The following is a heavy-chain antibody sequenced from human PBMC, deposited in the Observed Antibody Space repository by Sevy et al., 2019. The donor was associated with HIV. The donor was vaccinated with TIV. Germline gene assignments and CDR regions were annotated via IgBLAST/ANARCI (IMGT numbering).Heavy chain of an antibody. V-gene: IGHV1-18*01. CDR2: ISAYNGNT. CDR1: GYTFTSYG. Sequence: ASVKVSCKASGYTFTSYGINWVRQAPGQGLEWMGWISAYNGNTNYAQKLQGRDTMTTDTSTSTAYMELRSLRSDDTAVYYCARDLGEEWEQQLVKPQFGYWGQGTLVTVSS. J-gene: IGHJ4*02. D-gene: IGHD6-13*01. CDR3: ARDLGEEWEQQLVKPQFGY.